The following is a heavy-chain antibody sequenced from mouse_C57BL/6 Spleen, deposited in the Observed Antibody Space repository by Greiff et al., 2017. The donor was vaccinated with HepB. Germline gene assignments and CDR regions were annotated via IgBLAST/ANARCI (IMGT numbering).Heavy chain of an antibody. V-gene: IGHV1-50*01. CDR3: ARDGDAGGAY. Sequence: QVQLKQPGAELVKPGASVKLSCKASGYTFTSYWMQWVKQRPGQGLEWIGEIDPSDSYTNYNQKFKGKATLTVDTSSSTAYMQLSSLTSEDSAVYYCARDGDAGGAYWGQGTLVTVSA. CDR2: IDPSDSYT. CDR1: GYTFTSYW. J-gene: IGHJ3*01. D-gene: IGHD2-3*01.